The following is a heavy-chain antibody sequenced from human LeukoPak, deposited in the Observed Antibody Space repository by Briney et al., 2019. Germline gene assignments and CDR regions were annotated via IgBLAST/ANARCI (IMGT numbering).Heavy chain of an antibody. CDR2: IYNGGST. Sequence: SETLSLTCTVSGGSVSSYYWSWIRQPPGKGLEWIGNIYNGGSTNYNPSLKSRVTISADTSKNQFSLKLSSVTAADTAVYYCARGLSDSSGYYYGMDVWGQGTTVTVSS. CDR3: ARGLSDSSGYYYGMDV. J-gene: IGHJ6*02. CDR1: GGSVSSYY. D-gene: IGHD3-22*01. V-gene: IGHV4-59*02.